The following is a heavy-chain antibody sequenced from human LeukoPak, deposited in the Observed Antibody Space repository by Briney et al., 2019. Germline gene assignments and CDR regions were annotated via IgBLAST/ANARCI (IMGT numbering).Heavy chain of an antibody. V-gene: IGHV3-11*01. Sequence: GGSLRLSCAASGFTFSDYYMSWIRQPPGKGLEWVSYISSSGTTIYYADSVMGSFTVSRDNAKNSLYLQMDSLSAEDTAVYYCASLRGVNRWGQGTLVTVSS. J-gene: IGHJ4*02. CDR2: ISSSGTTI. CDR3: ASLRGVNR. D-gene: IGHD3-10*01. CDR1: GFTFSDYY.